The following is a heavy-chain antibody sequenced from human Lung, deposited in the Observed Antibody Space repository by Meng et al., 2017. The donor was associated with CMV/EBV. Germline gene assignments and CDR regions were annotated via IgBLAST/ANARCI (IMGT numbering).Heavy chain of an antibody. CDR1: GYTFTSYA. J-gene: IGHJ4*02. CDR2: IDPNTGNP. D-gene: IGHD5-24*01. CDR3: ARDSPLDGYSLLDY. Sequence: VQTVTSGSELKQPGAPVKVSCRPSGYTFTSYAINWVRQAPGQGPDWMGWIDPNTGNPTYDQGFTGRFVFSLDTSVSTAYLQINSLRADDTAVYYCARDSPLDGYSLLDYWGQGTLVTVFS. V-gene: IGHV7-4-1*02.